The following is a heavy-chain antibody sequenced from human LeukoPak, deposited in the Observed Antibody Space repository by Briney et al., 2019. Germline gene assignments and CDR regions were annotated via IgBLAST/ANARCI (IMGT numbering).Heavy chain of an antibody. CDR2: ISWDGGST. V-gene: IGHV3-43D*03. Sequence: GGSLRLSCAASGFTFDDYAMHWVRQAPGKGLEWVSLISWDGGSTYYADSVKGRFTISRDNSKNSLYLQMNSLRAEDTALYYCAKDIASSYGSGSSWFRYYGMDVWGQGTTVTVSS. J-gene: IGHJ6*02. CDR1: GFTFDDYA. D-gene: IGHD3-10*01. CDR3: AKDIASSYGSGSSWFRYYGMDV.